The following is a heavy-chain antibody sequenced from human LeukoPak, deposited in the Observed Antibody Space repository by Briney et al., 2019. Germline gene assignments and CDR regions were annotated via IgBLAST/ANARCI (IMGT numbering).Heavy chain of an antibody. Sequence: SETLSLTCTVSGASISSNSYAWGWIRQSPGKGLGYIGTMFYDGSTYYRSSLKSRLSISVDTSENHFSLRLSSVTAADTAVYYCARQTGSGLFILPGGQGTLVTVSS. CDR3: ARQTGSGLFILP. CDR2: MFYDGST. V-gene: IGHV4-39*01. D-gene: IGHD3/OR15-3a*01. CDR1: GASISSNSYA. J-gene: IGHJ4*02.